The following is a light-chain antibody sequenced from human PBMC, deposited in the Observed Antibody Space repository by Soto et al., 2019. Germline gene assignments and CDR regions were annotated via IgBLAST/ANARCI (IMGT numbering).Light chain of an antibody. CDR2: GAS. CDR1: QSVNSNY. CDR3: QQYGNSPWT. Sequence: EIVLTQSPGTLSLSPGERATLSCRASQSVNSNYLAWLHQRPGQAPRLLIYGASTRATGIPDRFSGSGSGTDFTLTITRLEPEDFAVYFCQQYGNSPWTFGQGTNVEIK. V-gene: IGKV3-20*01. J-gene: IGKJ1*01.